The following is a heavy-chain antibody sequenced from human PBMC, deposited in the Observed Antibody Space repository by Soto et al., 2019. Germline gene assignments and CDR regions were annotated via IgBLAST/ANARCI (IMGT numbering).Heavy chain of an antibody. Sequence: SETLSLTCTVSGGSISSGGYYWSWIRQHPGKGLEWIGYIYYIGSTYYNPSLKSRVTISVDTSKNQFSLKLRSVTAADTAVYYCAISSGYADWFDPWGQGTLVTVSS. CDR1: GGSISSGGYY. J-gene: IGHJ5*02. CDR3: AISSGYADWFDP. D-gene: IGHD3-22*01. V-gene: IGHV4-31*03. CDR2: IYYIGST.